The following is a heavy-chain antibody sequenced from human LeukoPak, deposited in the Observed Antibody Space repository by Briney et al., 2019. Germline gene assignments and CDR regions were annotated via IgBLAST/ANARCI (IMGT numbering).Heavy chain of an antibody. CDR2: INHSGST. V-gene: IGHV4-34*01. J-gene: IGHJ4*02. CDR3: ARGRAYYDSSGYYYGY. Sequence: PSETLSLTCAVYGGSFSGYYWSWIRQPPGKGLEWIGEINHSGSTNYNPSLKSRVTISVDTSKNQFSLKLSSVTAADTAVYYCARGRAYYDSSGYYYGYWGQGTLVTVS. D-gene: IGHD3-22*01. CDR1: GGSFSGYY.